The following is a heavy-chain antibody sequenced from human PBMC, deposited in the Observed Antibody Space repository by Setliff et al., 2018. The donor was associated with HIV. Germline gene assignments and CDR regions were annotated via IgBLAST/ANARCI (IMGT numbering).Heavy chain of an antibody. J-gene: IGHJ4*02. V-gene: IGHV1-69*13. Sequence: ASVKVSCKASGGTFSDYAVSWVRQAPGHGLEWMGGVIPMFGTSNYAQTFQGRVTITADEFTGTAYMELNSLRSEDTAVYYCARFPVLGGMDVWGQGTLVTVSS. CDR2: VIPMFGTS. D-gene: IGHD1-20*01. CDR1: GGTFSDYA. CDR3: ARFPVLGGMDV.